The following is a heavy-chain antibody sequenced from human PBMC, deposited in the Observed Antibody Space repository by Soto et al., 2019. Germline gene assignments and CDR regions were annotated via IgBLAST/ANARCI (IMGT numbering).Heavy chain of an antibody. J-gene: IGHJ5*02. D-gene: IGHD2-21*02. CDR3: ARAPGVVVGTSILSSWFDP. V-gene: IGHV4-4*02. CDR2: IYSSGTT. Sequence: QVQLQESGPGLVKSSGTLSLACTVSGDSIRTSNWWSWVRQTPGKGLEWIGEIYSSGTTNFNPSLKSRVGISVDESSNQFSLNLTSVTAADTAVYFSARAPGVVVGTSILSSWFDPWGQGTLVIVSS. CDR1: GDSIRTSNW.